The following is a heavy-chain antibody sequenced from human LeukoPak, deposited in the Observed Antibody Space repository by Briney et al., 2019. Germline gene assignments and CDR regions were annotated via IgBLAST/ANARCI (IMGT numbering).Heavy chain of an antibody. CDR1: GFTLSDYA. Sequence: GGSLRLSCAVSGFTLSDYAMNWVRQAPGKGLEWVSSIITRGGSDYYAASVKGRFTISRDNAKNSLYLQINSLRVEDTAVYYCARGRIPPHFDYVWGSFRYSYFDSWGQGTLVSVSS. CDR3: ARGRIPPHFDYVWGSFRYSYFDS. D-gene: IGHD3-16*02. V-gene: IGHV3-48*03. J-gene: IGHJ4*02. CDR2: IITRGGSD.